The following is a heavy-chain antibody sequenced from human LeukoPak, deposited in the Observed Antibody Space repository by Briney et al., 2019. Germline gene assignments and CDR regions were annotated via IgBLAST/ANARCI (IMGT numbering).Heavy chain of an antibody. CDR1: GGTFSSYA. D-gene: IGHD3-22*01. Sequence: SVKVSCKASGGTFSSYAISRVRQAPGQGLEWMGRIIPILGIANYAQKFQGRVTITADKSTSTAYMELSSLRSEDTAVYYCASSLSGGYSYFDYWGQGTLVTVSS. CDR2: IIPILGIA. CDR3: ASSLSGGYSYFDY. V-gene: IGHV1-69*04. J-gene: IGHJ4*02.